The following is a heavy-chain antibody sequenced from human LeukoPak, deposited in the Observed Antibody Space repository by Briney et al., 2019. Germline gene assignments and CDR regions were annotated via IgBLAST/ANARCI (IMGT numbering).Heavy chain of an antibody. CDR1: GGSISSSSYY. CDR3: ARDPAYYDSSGHLDAFDI. J-gene: IGHJ3*02. Sequence: SETLSLTCTVSGGSISSSSYYWGWIRQPPGKGLEWIGSIYYSGSTYYNPSLKSRVTISVDTSKNQFSLKLSSVTAADTAVYYCARDPAYYDSSGHLDAFDIWGQGTMVTVSS. V-gene: IGHV4-39*07. CDR2: IYYSGST. D-gene: IGHD3-22*01.